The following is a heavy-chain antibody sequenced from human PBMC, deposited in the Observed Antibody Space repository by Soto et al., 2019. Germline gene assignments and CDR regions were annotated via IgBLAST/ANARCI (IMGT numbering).Heavy chain of an antibody. Sequence: QVQLQESGPGLVKPSETLSLTCTVSGGSISSYYWSWIRQPPGKGLEWIGYSYYSGSTNYNPSLKSRVTLSVDTTKTQVSLKRSSVTAADTAVYYCAREGVSSSWYNYYGMDVWGQGTTVTVSS. CDR2: SYYSGST. D-gene: IGHD6-13*01. CDR1: GGSISSYY. CDR3: AREGVSSSWYNYYGMDV. J-gene: IGHJ6*02. V-gene: IGHV4-59*01.